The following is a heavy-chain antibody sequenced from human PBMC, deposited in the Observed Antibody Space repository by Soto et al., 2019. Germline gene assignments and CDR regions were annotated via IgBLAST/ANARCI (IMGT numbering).Heavy chain of an antibody. CDR2: MSYDESKK. Sequence: VRLVESGGGVVQPGGSLRLSCATSGFRLSSYAMHWVRQAPGKGLEWVALMSYDESKKYYADSVKGRITISRDTSKNTLVLEMNNLRVEDTAVYYCAKDRRDGDFMHILVVDFWGQGALVTVSS. CDR1: GFRLSSYA. CDR3: AKDRRDGDFMHILVVDF. J-gene: IGHJ4*02. V-gene: IGHV3-30*18. D-gene: IGHD2-15*01.